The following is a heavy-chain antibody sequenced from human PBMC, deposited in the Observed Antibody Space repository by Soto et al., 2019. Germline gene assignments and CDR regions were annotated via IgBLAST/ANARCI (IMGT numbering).Heavy chain of an antibody. V-gene: IGHV3-33*01. J-gene: IGHJ6*02. Sequence: QVQLVESGGGVVQPGRSLRLSCAASGFTFSSFGMHWVRQAPGKGLEWVALIWSGGDNQHHSDSVKGRFTISRDNSKNTLYLQMNSLRAEDTAVYFCARDSLYCSSTSCQSAMDVWGQGTTVTVSS. CDR3: ARDSLYCSSTSCQSAMDV. CDR1: GFTFSSFG. D-gene: IGHD2-2*01. CDR2: IWSGGDNQ.